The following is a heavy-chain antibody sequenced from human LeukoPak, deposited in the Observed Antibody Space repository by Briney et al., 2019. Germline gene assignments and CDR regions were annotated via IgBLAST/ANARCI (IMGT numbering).Heavy chain of an antibody. D-gene: IGHD1-26*01. CDR2: ISAYNGNT. J-gene: IGHJ5*02. CDR1: GYTFTSCG. Sequence: GASVKVYCKASGYTFTSCGISWVRQAPGQGLEWMGWISAYNGNTNYAQKLQGRVTMTTDTSTSTAYLELRSLRSDDTAVYYCARDAIRGVGAMDPWGQGTLVTVSS. V-gene: IGHV1-18*01. CDR3: ARDAIRGVGAMDP.